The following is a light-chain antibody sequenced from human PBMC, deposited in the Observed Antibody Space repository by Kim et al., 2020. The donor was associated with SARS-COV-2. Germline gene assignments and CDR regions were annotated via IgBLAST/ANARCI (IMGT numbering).Light chain of an antibody. CDR3: QQLNSYPRT. CDR2: SAS. Sequence: SASVGDRVTITCRASQGINNFLAWYQQKPGKAPNLLIYSASTLQSGVPSRFIGSGSGTEFTLTITRLQPEDFATYYCQQLNSYPRTFGQGTKVDIK. CDR1: QGINNF. V-gene: IGKV1-9*01. J-gene: IGKJ1*01.